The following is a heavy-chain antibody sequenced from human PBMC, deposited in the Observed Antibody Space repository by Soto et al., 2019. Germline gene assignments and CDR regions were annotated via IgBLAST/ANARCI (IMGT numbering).Heavy chain of an antibody. CDR1: GFTFSSHS. V-gene: IGHV3-30-3*01. CDR3: AREWSTSGDLDY. CDR2: ISYDGSIK. J-gene: IGHJ4*02. Sequence: VQLVESGGGVVQPGRSLRLSCAASGFTFSSHSIQWVRQAPGKGLEWVAVISYDGSIKYYADSVKGRFTISRDNSKNTAYLQTNSLRAEDTAVFYCAREWSTSGDLDYWGQGTLVIVSS. D-gene: IGHD3-10*01.